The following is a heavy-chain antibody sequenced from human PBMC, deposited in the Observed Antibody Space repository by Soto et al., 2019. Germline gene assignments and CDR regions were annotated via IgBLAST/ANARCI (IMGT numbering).Heavy chain of an antibody. Sequence: DVQLLESGGDLIQPGGSLRLSCAASGFTFSTSTMRWVRQAPGQGLEWVSTISSSGADTYYADSVKGRFTISRDTSKNTLYLQMNSLRDEDTAIYYCAKKMSTRTTGAFDIWGQGTMVTVSS. CDR3: AKKMSTRTTGAFDI. D-gene: IGHD1-7*01. CDR2: ISSSGADT. J-gene: IGHJ3*02. CDR1: GFTFSTST. V-gene: IGHV3-23*01.